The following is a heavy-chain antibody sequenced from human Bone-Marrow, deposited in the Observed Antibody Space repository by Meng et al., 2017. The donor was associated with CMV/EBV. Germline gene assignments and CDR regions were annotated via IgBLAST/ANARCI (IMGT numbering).Heavy chain of an antibody. CDR1: GFTVSSNY. Sequence: GESLKISCAASGFTVSSNYMSWVRQAPGKGLEWVSVIYSGGSTYYADSVKGRFTISRDNSKNTLYLQMNSLRAEDTAVYYCARARILESYYDFWSGYYQTSQFDAFDIWGQGTMVTV. V-gene: IGHV3-66*02. CDR2: IYSGGST. CDR3: ARARILESYYDFWSGYYQTSQFDAFDI. J-gene: IGHJ3*02. D-gene: IGHD3-3*01.